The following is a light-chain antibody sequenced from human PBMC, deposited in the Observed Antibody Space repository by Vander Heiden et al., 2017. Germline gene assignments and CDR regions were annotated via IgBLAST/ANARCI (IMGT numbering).Light chain of an antibody. CDR2: LGS. V-gene: IGKV2-28*01. CDR3: MQALQTPWT. Sequence: IVFSPSPLSLRVTAGEPASSSGRSSQSLLHSNGYNYLDWYLQKPGQSPQLLIYLGSNRASGVPDRFSGSGSGTDFTLKISRVEAEDVGVYYCMQALQTPWTFGQGTKLEIK. J-gene: IGKJ2*02. CDR1: QSLLHSNGYNY.